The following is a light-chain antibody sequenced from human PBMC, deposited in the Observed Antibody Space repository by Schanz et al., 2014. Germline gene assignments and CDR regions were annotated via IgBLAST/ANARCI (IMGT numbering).Light chain of an antibody. CDR1: SGHSGYV. CDR2: LEHTGNY. Sequence: QAVVTQSSSASASLGSSVKLTCTLSSGHSGYVVAWHQQHPGKAPRFLLRLEHTGNYNKGSGLPDRFSGSSSGADRYLTISNLQFEDEAEYYCETWDTNTQVFGGGTKLTVL. CDR3: ETWDTNTQV. V-gene: IGLV4-60*02. J-gene: IGLJ3*02.